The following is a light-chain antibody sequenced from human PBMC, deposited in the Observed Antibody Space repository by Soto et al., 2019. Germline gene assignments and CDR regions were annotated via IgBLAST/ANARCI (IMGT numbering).Light chain of an antibody. CDR1: QSVSSY. J-gene: IGKJ4*01. CDR2: DAS. Sequence: EIVLTQSPATLSLSPGERATLSCRASQSVSSYLAWYPQKPGQAPRLLIYDASNRATGIPARFSGSGSGTDFTLTISSLAPEDFAVYYCQQRSNWPPGLTFGGGTKVEIK. CDR3: QQRSNWPPGLT. V-gene: IGKV3-11*01.